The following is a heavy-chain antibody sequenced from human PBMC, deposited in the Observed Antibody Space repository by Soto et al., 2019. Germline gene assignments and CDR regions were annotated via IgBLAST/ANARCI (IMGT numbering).Heavy chain of an antibody. CDR2: IYYSGST. Sequence: LETLSLTCTVSGGSISSYCWSWIRQPPGKGLEWIGYIYYSGSTNYNPSLKSRVTISVDTSKNQFSLKLSSVTAADTAVYYCARVDYGDYAPHYYYYYMDVWGKGTTVTVSS. CDR1: GGSISSYC. D-gene: IGHD4-17*01. J-gene: IGHJ6*03. CDR3: ARVDYGDYAPHYYYYYMDV. V-gene: IGHV4-59*08.